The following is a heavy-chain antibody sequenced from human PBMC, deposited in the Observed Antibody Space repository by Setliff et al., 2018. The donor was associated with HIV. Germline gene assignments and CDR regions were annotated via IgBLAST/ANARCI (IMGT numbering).Heavy chain of an antibody. CDR2: IFYGGRT. CDR3: ARGYGGTYYSDSSGYYYKVDAFDI. D-gene: IGHD3-22*01. V-gene: IGHV4-39*07. J-gene: IGHJ3*02. Sequence: TVSGGSISTSSFSWGWVRQSPGRGLEWIGSIFYGGRTYYNPSLRSRLTMSVDTSKIQSSLELRSLTAADTAVYYCARGYGGTYYSDSSGYYYKVDAFDIWGQGTVVTVSS. CDR1: GGSISTSSFS.